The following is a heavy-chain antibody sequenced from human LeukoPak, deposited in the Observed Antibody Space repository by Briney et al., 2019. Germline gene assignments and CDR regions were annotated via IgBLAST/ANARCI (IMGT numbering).Heavy chain of an antibody. J-gene: IGHJ4*02. V-gene: IGHV4-39*07. CDR1: GGSISSSSYY. D-gene: IGHD2-15*01. Sequence: SETLSLTCTVSGGSISSSSYYWGWIRQPPGKGLEWIGSIYYSGSTYYNPSLKSRVTISVDTSKNQFSLKLSSATAADTAVYYCARLQQVVSYYFDYWGQGTLVTVSS. CDR3: ARLQQVVSYYFDY. CDR2: IYYSGST.